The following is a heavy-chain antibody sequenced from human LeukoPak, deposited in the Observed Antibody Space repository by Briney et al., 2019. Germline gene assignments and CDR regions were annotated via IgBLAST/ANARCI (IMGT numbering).Heavy chain of an antibody. V-gene: IGHV3-7*01. J-gene: IGHJ6*02. CDR2: IKEDGSEK. Sequence: GGSLRLSCAASGFSFSSYWMSWVRQAPGKGLERVANIKEDGSEKYYVDSVKGRFTISRDNAKKSLYLQMNSLRAEDTAVYYCAREASNQLLRYYYYYYGMDVWGQGTTVTVSS. D-gene: IGHD2-2*01. CDR1: GFSFSSYW. CDR3: AREASNQLLRYYYYYYGMDV.